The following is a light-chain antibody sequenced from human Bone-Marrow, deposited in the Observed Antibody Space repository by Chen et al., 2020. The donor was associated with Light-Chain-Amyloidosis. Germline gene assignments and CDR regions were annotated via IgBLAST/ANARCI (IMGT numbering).Light chain of an antibody. CDR1: NIGSTS. Sequence: SYVLTQPSSVSVAPGQTATIACGGNNIGSTSVLWYQQTPGQAPLRVVYDDRDRPSGIPERLSGANPGNTATLAISRVEAGEEADYYCQVWDRSSDRPVFGGGTKLTVL. CDR2: DDR. J-gene: IGLJ3*02. V-gene: IGLV3-21*02. CDR3: QVWDRSSDRPV.